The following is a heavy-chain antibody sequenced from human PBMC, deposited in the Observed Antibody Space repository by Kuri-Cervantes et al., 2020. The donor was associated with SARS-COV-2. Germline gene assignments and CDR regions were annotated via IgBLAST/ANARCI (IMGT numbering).Heavy chain of an antibody. V-gene: IGHV1-69*06. CDR3: ARRVRGEWLSQYYFDY. Sequence: SVKVSCKASGGTFSSYAISWVRQAPGQGPEWMGGIIPIFGTANYAQKFQGRVTITADKSTSTAYMELSSPRSEDTAVYYCARRVRGEWLSQYYFDYWGQGTLVTVSS. CDR2: IIPIFGTA. D-gene: IGHD3-3*01. CDR1: GGTFSSYA. J-gene: IGHJ4*02.